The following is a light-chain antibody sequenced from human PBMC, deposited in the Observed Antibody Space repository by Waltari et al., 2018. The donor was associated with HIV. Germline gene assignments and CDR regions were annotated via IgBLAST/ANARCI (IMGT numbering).Light chain of an antibody. Sequence: QSALTQPASVSGSPGQSITIPCTGTSSAIGGYKYVSWFQQHPDKAPKLIIYEVSNRPSEISNRFSGSKSGNTASLTISELQAEDEADYYCSSFTGTTALVFGGGTKLTVL. CDR1: SSAIGGYKY. J-gene: IGLJ3*02. V-gene: IGLV2-14*01. CDR2: EVS. CDR3: SSFTGTTALV.